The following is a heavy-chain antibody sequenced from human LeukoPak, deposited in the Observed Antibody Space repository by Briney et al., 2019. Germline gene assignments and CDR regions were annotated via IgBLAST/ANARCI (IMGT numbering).Heavy chain of an antibody. D-gene: IGHD2-2*02. Sequence: GGSLRLSCAASGFTFSSYGMHWVRQAPGKWPEWVAFIRYDGSNKYYADSVKGRFTISRDNSKNTLYLQMNSLRAEDTAVYYCAKEVSLADIVVVPAAIPPFDYWGQGTLVTVSS. CDR2: IRYDGSNK. J-gene: IGHJ4*02. V-gene: IGHV3-30*02. CDR1: GFTFSSYG. CDR3: AKEVSLADIVVVPAAIPPFDY.